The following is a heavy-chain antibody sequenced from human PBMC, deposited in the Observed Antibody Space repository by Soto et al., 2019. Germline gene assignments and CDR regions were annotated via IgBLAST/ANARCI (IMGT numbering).Heavy chain of an antibody. CDR2: IYTSGST. CDR1: GGSISSYY. CDR3: ARDAYSNWFDP. Sequence: WETLSLTCTVSGGSISSYYWSWIRQPAGKGLEWIGRIYTSGSTNYNPSLKSRVTMSVDTSKNRFSLKLSSVTAADTAVYYCARDAYSNWFDPWGQGTLVTVSS. J-gene: IGHJ5*02. V-gene: IGHV4-4*07. D-gene: IGHD2-21*01.